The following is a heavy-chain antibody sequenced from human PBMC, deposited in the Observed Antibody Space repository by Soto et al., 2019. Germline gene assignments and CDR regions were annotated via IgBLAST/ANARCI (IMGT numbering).Heavy chain of an antibody. CDR3: AKGNSGSYLDAFDI. J-gene: IGHJ3*02. CDR2: ISPKSGVT. CDR1: GYTFTDHY. D-gene: IGHD1-26*01. Sequence: QVQLEQSGTEVKKPGASVKVSCKASGYTFTDHYVQWVRQAPGQGLEWMGWISPKSGVTNYAQKFRGRVTMTRDTSIGTAYMDLSRLRSDDTAVYYCAKGNSGSYLDAFDIGGQGTMVTVST. V-gene: IGHV1-2*02.